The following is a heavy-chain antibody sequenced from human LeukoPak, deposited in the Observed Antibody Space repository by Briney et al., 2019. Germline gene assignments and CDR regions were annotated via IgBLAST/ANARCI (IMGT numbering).Heavy chain of an antibody. CDR1: GFTFSSYS. Sequence: GGSLRLSCAASGFTFSSYSMNWVRQAPGKGLEWVSSISSSSSYIYYADSVKGRFTISRDNAKNSLYLQMNSLRAEDTAVYYCARDPSGWLSEGVSDYWGQGTLVTVSS. J-gene: IGHJ4*02. V-gene: IGHV3-21*01. CDR2: ISSSSSYI. CDR3: ARDPSGWLSEGVSDY. D-gene: IGHD6-19*01.